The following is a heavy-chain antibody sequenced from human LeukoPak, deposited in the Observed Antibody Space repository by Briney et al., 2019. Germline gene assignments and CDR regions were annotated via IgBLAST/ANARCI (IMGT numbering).Heavy chain of an antibody. V-gene: IGHV3-74*01. CDR2: INPDGSNT. CDR1: GFTFSSYP. D-gene: IGHD3-10*01. CDR3: AKDLHYGSADY. Sequence: GGSLRLSCAASGFTFSSYPMSWVRQAPGRGLEWVSYINPDGSNTNYADSVKGRFTISRDNAKNALYLQMNSLRAEDTAVYYCAKDLHYGSADYWGQGTLVTVSS. J-gene: IGHJ4*02.